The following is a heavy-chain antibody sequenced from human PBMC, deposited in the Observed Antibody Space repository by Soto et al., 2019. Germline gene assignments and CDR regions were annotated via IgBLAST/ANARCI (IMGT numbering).Heavy chain of an antibody. CDR1: GYTFTGYY. D-gene: IGHD2-2*01. J-gene: IGHJ5*02. CDR3: ARDPRYCSSTSCYPNWFDP. V-gene: IGHV1-2*02. CDR2: INPNSGGT. Sequence: GASVKVSCKASGYTFTGYYMHWVRQAPGQGLEWMGWINPNSGGTNYAQKFQGRVTMTRDTSISTAYMELSRLRSDDTAVYYCARDPRYCSSTSCYPNWFDPWGQGTLVTVSS.